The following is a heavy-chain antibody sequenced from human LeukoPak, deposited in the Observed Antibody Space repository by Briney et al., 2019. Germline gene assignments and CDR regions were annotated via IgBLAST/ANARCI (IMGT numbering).Heavy chain of an antibody. V-gene: IGHV1-2*02. CDR2: FNPNSGGGP. CDR1: GYTFTDYY. Sequence: ASVKVSCKASGYTFTDYYIYWVRQAPGQGLEWMGWFNPNSGGGPKYAQKFQGRVTMTSDTSITTGYMELSRLRSDDTAVYYCARDYYGSGSCSDWGQGTLVTVSS. CDR3: ARDYYGSGSCSD. J-gene: IGHJ4*02. D-gene: IGHD3-10*01.